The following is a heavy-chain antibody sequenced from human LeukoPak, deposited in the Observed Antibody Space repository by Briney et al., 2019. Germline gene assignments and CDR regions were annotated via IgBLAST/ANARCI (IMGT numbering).Heavy chain of an antibody. CDR3: ARGGNSYGYLDY. V-gene: IGHV4-59*01. Sequence: PSETLSLTCAVSGGSIRSFYWSWIRQPPGKGLEWIGYIYYSRNTNYNPSLKSRVTISVDTSKNQFSLKVSSVTAADTAVYYCARGGNSYGYLDYWDQGTLVTVSS. J-gene: IGHJ4*02. CDR2: IYYSRNT. CDR1: GGSIRSFY. D-gene: IGHD5-18*01.